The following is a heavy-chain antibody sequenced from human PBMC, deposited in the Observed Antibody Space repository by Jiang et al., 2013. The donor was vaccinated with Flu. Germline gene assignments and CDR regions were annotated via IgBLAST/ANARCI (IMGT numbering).Heavy chain of an antibody. Sequence: YGPGLVKPSQTLSLTCTVSGGSISSGSYYWSWIRQPAGKGLEWIGRIYTSGSTNYNPSLKSRVTISVDTSKNQFSLKLSSVTAADTAVYYCARDSPYTAMDPRFDYWAREPWSPSPQ. CDR2: IYTSGST. J-gene: IGHJ4*02. CDR1: GGSISSGSYY. CDR3: ARDSPYTAMDPRFDY. V-gene: IGHV4-61*02. D-gene: IGHD5-18*01.